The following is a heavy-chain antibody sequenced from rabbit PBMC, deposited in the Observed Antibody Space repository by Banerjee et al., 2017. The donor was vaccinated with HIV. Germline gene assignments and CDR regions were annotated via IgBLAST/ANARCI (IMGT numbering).Heavy chain of an antibody. V-gene: IGHV1S43*01. CDR2: IYTSGVST. CDR1: GIDFSNYYY. J-gene: IGHJ2*01. CDR3: ARDNSYSGSSYHFDP. D-gene: IGHD8-1*01. Sequence: QEQLEESGGDLVKPGGTLTLTCKASGIDFSNYYYICWVRQAPGKGLELIACIYTSGVSTWYTSWAKGRFTISKNTSLNTVTLQMTNLTGADTATYFCARDNSYSGSSYHFDPWGPGTLVTV.